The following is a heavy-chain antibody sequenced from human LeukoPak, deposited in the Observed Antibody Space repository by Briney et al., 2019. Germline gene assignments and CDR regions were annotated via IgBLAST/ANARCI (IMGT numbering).Heavy chain of an antibody. D-gene: IGHD2-8*01. J-gene: IGHJ5*02. CDR2: IYYSGST. V-gene: IGHV4-59*08. CDR1: GGSISSYY. Sequence: PSETLSLTCTVSGGSISSYYWSWIRQPPGKGLEWIGYIYYSGSTNYNPTLKSRVTISVDTSKNQVSLKLSSVTAADTAVYYCARYHCTNGVCYFGWFDPWGQGTLVTVSS. CDR3: ARYHCTNGVCYFGWFDP.